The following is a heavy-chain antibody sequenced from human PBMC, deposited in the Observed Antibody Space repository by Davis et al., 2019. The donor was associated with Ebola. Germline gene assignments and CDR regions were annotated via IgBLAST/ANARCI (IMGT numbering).Heavy chain of an antibody. J-gene: IGHJ4*02. Sequence: MPSETLSLTCTVSGGSISSYYWSWIRQPPGKGLEWIGYIYYSGSTNYNPSLKSRVTISVDTSKNQFSLKLSSVTAADTAVYYCARLGFGEEDDYWGQGTLVTVSS. CDR1: GGSISSYY. V-gene: IGHV4-59*12. CDR3: ARLGFGEEDDY. D-gene: IGHD3-10*01. CDR2: IYYSGST.